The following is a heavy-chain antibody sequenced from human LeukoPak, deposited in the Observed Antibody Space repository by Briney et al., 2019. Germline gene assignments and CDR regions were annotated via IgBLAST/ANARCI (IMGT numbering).Heavy chain of an antibody. V-gene: IGHV3-21*01. CDR2: ISGTSSYI. J-gene: IGHJ4*02. D-gene: IGHD3-16*02. CDR1: GFTFNNYS. Sequence: PGGSLRLSCAAAGFTFNNYSMTWVRQAPGKGLEWVSCISGTSSYIYYADSVKGRFTISRDNARNSLYLQMDSLRAEDTAVYYCARDVDFGGLIVALDYWGQGTLVTVSS. CDR3: ARDVDFGGLIVALDY.